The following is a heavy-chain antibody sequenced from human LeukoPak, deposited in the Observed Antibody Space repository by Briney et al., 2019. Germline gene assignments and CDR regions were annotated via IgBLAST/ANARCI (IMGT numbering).Heavy chain of an antibody. Sequence: SETLSLTCTVSGGSISSYYWSWIRQLPGKGLEWIGYIYYSGSTNYNPSLKSRVTISVDTSKNQFSLKLSSVTAADTAVYYCARCPSLKRPYYFDYWGQGTLVTVSS. V-gene: IGHV4-59*01. J-gene: IGHJ4*02. CDR3: ARCPSLKRPYYFDY. CDR1: GGSISSYY. CDR2: IYYSGST.